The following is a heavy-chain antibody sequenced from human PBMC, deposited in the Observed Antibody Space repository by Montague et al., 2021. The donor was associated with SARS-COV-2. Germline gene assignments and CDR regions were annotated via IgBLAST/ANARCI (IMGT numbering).Heavy chain of an antibody. J-gene: IGHJ3*02. V-gene: IGHV3-30-3*01. Sequence: LRLSWAASGFTFSSYAMHWVRQAPGKGLEWVAVISYDGSNKYYADSVKGRFTISRDNSKNTLYLQMNSLRAEDTAVYYCARAAQKQYVLLWFGELLHDAFDIWGQGTMVTVSS. CDR3: ARAAQKQYVLLWFGELLHDAFDI. D-gene: IGHD3-10*01. CDR2: ISYDGSNK. CDR1: GFTFSSYA.